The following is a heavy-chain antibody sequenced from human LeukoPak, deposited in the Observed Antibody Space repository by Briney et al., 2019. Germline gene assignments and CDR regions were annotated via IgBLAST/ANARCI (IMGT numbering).Heavy chain of an antibody. J-gene: IGHJ5*02. D-gene: IGHD2-2*01. V-gene: IGHV4-59*11. CDR3: ARDFGRGYCSTTSCFVPWFDP. Sequence: SETLSLTCTVSGGSISKHYWSWIRQPPGEGLEWIGDIHYSGSTNYNPSLKSRVTISVDTSKNQFSLKLTSVTAADTAVYYCARDFGRGYCSTTSCFVPWFDPWGQGTLVTVSS. CDR1: GGSISKHY. CDR2: IHYSGST.